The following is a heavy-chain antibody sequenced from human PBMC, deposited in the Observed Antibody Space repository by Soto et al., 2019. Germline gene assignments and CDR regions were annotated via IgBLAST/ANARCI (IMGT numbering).Heavy chain of an antibody. V-gene: IGHV1-24*01. CDR3: ARNLCPRSGGSCQFYYQYGFDV. Sequence: ASVKVSCKVSGYTLTELSMHWVRQAPGKGLEWMGGFDPEDGETIYAQNLQGRVTMTTDTSTSIDYMELRSLRSDDTAVYYCARNLCPRSGGSCQFYYQYGFDVWGQGTTVTVSS. J-gene: IGHJ6*02. D-gene: IGHD2-15*01. CDR1: GYTLTELS. CDR2: FDPEDGET.